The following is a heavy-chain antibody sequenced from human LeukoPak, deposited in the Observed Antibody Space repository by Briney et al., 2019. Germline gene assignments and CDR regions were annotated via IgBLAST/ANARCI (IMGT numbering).Heavy chain of an antibody. V-gene: IGHV1-69*05. CDR3: ARRYGDYPYYFDY. CDR1: GGTFSSYA. CDR2: IIPIFGTA. D-gene: IGHD4-17*01. Sequence: ASVKVSCKASGGTFSSYAISWVRQAPGQGLEWMGGIIPIFGTANYAQKFQGRVTITTDESTSTAYMELSSLRSEDTAVYYCARRYGDYPYYFDYWGQGTLVTVSS. J-gene: IGHJ4*02.